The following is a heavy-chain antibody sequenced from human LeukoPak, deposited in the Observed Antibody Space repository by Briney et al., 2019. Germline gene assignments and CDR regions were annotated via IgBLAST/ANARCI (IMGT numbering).Heavy chain of an antibody. D-gene: IGHD1-26*01. V-gene: IGHV4-39*01. CDR3: ARNASDSGTSYFDY. CDR1: GGSISSSSYY. Sequence: PSETLSLTCTVSGGSISSSSYYWGWIRQPPGKGLEWIGSIYYSGSTSYNPSIKSRVTISVDTSKNQFSLKLGSVTAADTAVYYCARNASDSGTSYFDYWGQGTLVTVSS. J-gene: IGHJ4*02. CDR2: IYYSGST.